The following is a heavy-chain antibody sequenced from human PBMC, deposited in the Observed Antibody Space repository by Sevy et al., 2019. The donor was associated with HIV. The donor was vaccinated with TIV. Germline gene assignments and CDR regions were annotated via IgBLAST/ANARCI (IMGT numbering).Heavy chain of an antibody. CDR2: ISASGDHT. V-gene: IGHV3-23*01. CDR1: GFTFSSQA. CDR3: AIEGTHRRRDY. J-gene: IGHJ4*02. Sequence: GGSLRLSCAASGFTFSSQAMSWVRQSPGKGQKWVSIISASGDHTYDADSVKGRFTISRDNSKNTLYLQMNGLRAEDTAAYYCAIEGTHRRRDYGGRGTLVTVSS.